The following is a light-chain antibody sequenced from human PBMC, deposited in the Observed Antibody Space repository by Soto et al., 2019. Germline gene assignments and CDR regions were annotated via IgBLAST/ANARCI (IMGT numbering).Light chain of an antibody. V-gene: IGKV1-5*01. J-gene: IGKJ1*01. CDR2: DAS. CDR1: QNIRSW. Sequence: DIQMTQSPSTLSASVGDRVTITCRASQNIRSWLAWYQQKPGKAPNLLIYDASSLESGVPSRFSGSGSGTEFTLTISSLQPDDFATYYCQQYNSYSRTFGQGTKVDIK. CDR3: QQYNSYSRT.